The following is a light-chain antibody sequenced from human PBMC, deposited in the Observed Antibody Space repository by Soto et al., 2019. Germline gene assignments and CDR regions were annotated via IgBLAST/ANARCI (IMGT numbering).Light chain of an antibody. Sequence: QSALAQPRSVSGSPGQSVTISCSVTSIDVGGSNSVSWYPQFPGKAPKLMIYDVTKQPSGGPDRFSGSKSGNTASLTISVLQAEDESAYYCCSYAASYTLVFGGGTKLTVL. CDR3: CSYAASYTLV. CDR2: DVT. V-gene: IGLV2-11*01. J-gene: IGLJ2*01. CDR1: SIDVGGSNS.